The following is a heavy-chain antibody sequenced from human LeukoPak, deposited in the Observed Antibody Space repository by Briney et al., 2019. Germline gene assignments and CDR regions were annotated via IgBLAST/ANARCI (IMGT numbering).Heavy chain of an antibody. D-gene: IGHD6-13*01. CDR3: AKDRYSGLNTIDY. CDR1: EFTFSTYG. Sequence: GGSLRLSCAASEFTFSTYGMHWVRQAPGKGLEWVAVMSYDGSYKFYADSVKGRFTISRDNSKSTLYLQMNSLRAEYTAVYYCAKDRYSGLNTIDYWGQGTLVTVSS. J-gene: IGHJ4*02. V-gene: IGHV3-30*18. CDR2: MSYDGSYK.